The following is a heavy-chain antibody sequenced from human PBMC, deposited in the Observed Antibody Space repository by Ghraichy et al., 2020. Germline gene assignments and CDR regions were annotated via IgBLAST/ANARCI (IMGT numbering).Heavy chain of an antibody. CDR3: ARALSGWYLNWFDP. V-gene: IGHV4-59*01. Sequence: SETLSFTCTVSGGSIRNYYWSWIRQPPGKGLEWIGDIYYSGSTNYNPSLKSRVTMSVDTSKNKFSLKLSSVTAADTAVYYCARALSGWYLNWFDPWGQGTLVTVSS. CDR2: IYYSGST. D-gene: IGHD6-19*01. CDR1: GGSIRNYY. J-gene: IGHJ5*02.